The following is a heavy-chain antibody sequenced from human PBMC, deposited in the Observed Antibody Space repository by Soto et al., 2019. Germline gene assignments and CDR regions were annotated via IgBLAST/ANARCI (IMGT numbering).Heavy chain of an antibody. Sequence: ASVKVSCKASGYTFTAHYIQWVRQAPGQGLEWMGWINPISGFANYAQKFQGRVTLTRDTSISTAYMELSRLRSDDTAVYYCARAPNPYSSSSGWFDPWGQGTLLTVSS. V-gene: IGHV1-2*02. CDR3: ARAPNPYSSSSGWFDP. CDR1: GYTFTAHY. CDR2: INPISGFA. J-gene: IGHJ5*02. D-gene: IGHD6-6*01.